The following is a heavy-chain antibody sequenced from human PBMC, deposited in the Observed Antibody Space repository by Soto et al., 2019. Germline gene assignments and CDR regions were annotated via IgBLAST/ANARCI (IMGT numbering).Heavy chain of an antibody. CDR2: ISTSGNTI. J-gene: IGHJ4*02. CDR3: VRDRYSSGWFGDF. Sequence: GGSLRLSCAVSAFSFTSDEMNWVRQAPGKGLEWVAYISTSGNTIYYADSVKGRFTISRDNAKNSLYLQMNSLRVEDTAVYYCVRDRYSSGWFGDFWGQGTPGTV. CDR1: AFSFTSDE. V-gene: IGHV3-48*03. D-gene: IGHD6-19*01.